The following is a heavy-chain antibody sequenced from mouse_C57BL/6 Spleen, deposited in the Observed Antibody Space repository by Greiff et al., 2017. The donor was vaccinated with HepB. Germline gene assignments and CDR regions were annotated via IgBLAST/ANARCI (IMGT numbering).Heavy chain of an antibody. CDR3: ARFPGYYGSSYWYFDV. CDR1: GFTFSDYG. CDR2: ISSGSSTI. J-gene: IGHJ1*03. D-gene: IGHD1-1*01. Sequence: EVKLMESGGGLVKPGGSLKLSCAASGFTFSDYGMHWVRQAPEKGLEWVAYISSGSSTIYYADTVKGRFTISRDNAKNTLFLQMTSLRSEDTAMYYCARFPGYYGSSYWYFDVWGTGTTVTVSS. V-gene: IGHV5-17*01.